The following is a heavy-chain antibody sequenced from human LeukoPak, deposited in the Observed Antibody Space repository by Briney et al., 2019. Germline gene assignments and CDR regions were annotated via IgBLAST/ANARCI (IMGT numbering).Heavy chain of an antibody. D-gene: IGHD3-10*01. CDR3: ARGDYGSGSYRYFDY. Sequence: ASVKVSCKASGYTFTNYGVSWVRQAPGQGLKWMAWISAYNGNTNYAQNLQGRVTMTTDTSTSTAYMELRSLRSDDTAVYYCARGDYGSGSYRYFDYWGQGTLATVSS. J-gene: IGHJ4*02. CDR1: GYTFTNYG. CDR2: ISAYNGNT. V-gene: IGHV1-18*01.